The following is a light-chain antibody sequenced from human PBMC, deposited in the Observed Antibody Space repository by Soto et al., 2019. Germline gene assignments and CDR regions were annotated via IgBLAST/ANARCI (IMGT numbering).Light chain of an antibody. J-gene: IGKJ4*01. CDR2: DAS. V-gene: IGKV3-11*01. CDR3: QQRSNWPLT. Sequence: EIVWTQSPATLSLSPGERATLSCGASQSVSSYLAWYQQKPGQAPRLLIYDASNRATGIPARFSGSGSGTDFTLTISSLEPEDFAVYYCQQRSNWPLTFGGGTKVEIK. CDR1: QSVSSY.